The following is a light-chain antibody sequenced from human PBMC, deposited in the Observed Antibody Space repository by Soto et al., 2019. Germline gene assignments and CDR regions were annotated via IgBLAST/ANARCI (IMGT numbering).Light chain of an antibody. CDR2: AAS. Sequence: EIVLTQSPATLSVSPGERATLSCRASQSVSSNLAWYQQKPGQAPRLLIYAASYRATGIPDRFSGSGSGTDFSLTISRLEPEDFAVYYCQQYHTSPRTFGQGTKVDIK. J-gene: IGKJ2*01. V-gene: IGKV3-20*01. CDR3: QQYHTSPRT. CDR1: QSVSSN.